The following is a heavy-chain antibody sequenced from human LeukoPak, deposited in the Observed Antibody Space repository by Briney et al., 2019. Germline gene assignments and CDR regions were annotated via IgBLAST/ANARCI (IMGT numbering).Heavy chain of an antibody. D-gene: IGHD3-10*01. CDR1: GGSISSGDYS. CDR2: VYDSGRT. CDR3: ARGGSRLSFREREFRPNCFDP. V-gene: IGHV4-30-2*06. J-gene: IGHJ5*02. Sequence: SQTLSLTCAVSGGSISSGDYSWSWIRQSPGKGLEWIGYVYDSGRTFYNPSLKSRVTISMDRSKNQFSLRLSSVTAADSAVYYCARGGSRLSFREREFRPNCFDPWGQGTLVTVSS.